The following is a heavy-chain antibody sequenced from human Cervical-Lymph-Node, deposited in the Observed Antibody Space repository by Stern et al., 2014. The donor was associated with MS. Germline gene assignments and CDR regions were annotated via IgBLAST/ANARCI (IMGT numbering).Heavy chain of an antibody. D-gene: IGHD3-10*01. V-gene: IGHV3-74*01. J-gene: IGHJ4*02. Sequence: VQLVESGGDLVQPGGSLRLSCAMSGLTFSSYWMHWVRQGPGKGLVWVSRINPDGGTTNYADSVKGRFTISRDNAKNTLYLQMNNLRVEDTAVYYCARDHYYGSGTYFSYWGQGTLVTVSS. CDR1: GLTFSSYW. CDR3: ARDHYYGSGTYFSY. CDR2: INPDGGTT.